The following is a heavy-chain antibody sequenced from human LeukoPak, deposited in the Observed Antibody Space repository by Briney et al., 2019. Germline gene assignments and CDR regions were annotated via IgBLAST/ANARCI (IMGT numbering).Heavy chain of an antibody. D-gene: IGHD3-22*01. J-gene: IGHJ4*02. CDR2: IYYSGST. CDR3: ARGRSSGYRFDY. CDR1: GGSISSYY. Sequence: SETLSLTCTVSGGSISSYYWTWIRQPPGKGLEWIGYIYYSGSTNYNPSLKSRVTISIDTSKIQFSLKLNSVTAADTAVYYCARGRSSGYRFDYWGQGTLVTVSS. V-gene: IGHV4-59*01.